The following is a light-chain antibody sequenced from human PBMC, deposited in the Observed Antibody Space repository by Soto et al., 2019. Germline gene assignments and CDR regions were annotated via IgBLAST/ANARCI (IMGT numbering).Light chain of an antibody. V-gene: IGKV3-15*01. CDR1: QSVSIN. CDR3: QQYNNWPWT. J-gene: IGKJ1*01. CDR2: GAS. Sequence: EIVMTQSPATLSVSPGERATLSCRASQSVSINLAWYQQKPGQAPRLLIYGASTRATGVPARFSGSGSGTEFTLTISRLQSEAFAVYYCQQYNNWPWTFGQGTKVEIK.